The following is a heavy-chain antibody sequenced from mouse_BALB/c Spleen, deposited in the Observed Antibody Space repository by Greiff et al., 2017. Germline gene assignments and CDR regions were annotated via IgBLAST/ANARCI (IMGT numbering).Heavy chain of an antibody. CDR1: GFTFSSFG. V-gene: IGHV5-17*02. CDR2: ISSGSSTI. J-gene: IGHJ4*01. Sequence: EVMLVESGGGLVQPGGSRKLSCAASGFTFSSFGMHWVRQAPEKGLEWVAYISSGSSTIYYADTVKGRFTISRDNPKNTLFLQMTSLRSEDTAMYYCARGGNSGDYAMDYWGQGTSVTVSS. D-gene: IGHD2-1*01. CDR3: ARGGNSGDYAMDY.